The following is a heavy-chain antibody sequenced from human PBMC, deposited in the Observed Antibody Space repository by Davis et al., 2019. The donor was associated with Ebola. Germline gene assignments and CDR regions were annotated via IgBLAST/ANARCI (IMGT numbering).Heavy chain of an antibody. D-gene: IGHD5-18*01. CDR1: GFTFSIYN. CDR2: TSYDGSNE. Sequence: GESLKISCAASGFTFSIYNMHWVRQAPGKGLEWVAVTSYDGSNEYYADSVKGQFTISRDNSKNTLYLQMNSLRAEDTAVYYCARALFPVDTAMVTLYYWGQGTLVSVSS. V-gene: IGHV3-30*03. J-gene: IGHJ4*02. CDR3: ARALFPVDTAMVTLYY.